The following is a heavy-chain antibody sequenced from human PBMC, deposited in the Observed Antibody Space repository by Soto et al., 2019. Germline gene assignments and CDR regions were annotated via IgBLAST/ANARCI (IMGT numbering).Heavy chain of an antibody. D-gene: IGHD3-10*01. J-gene: IGHJ3*02. CDR2: INPSGGST. V-gene: IGHV1-46*03. CDR3: TRGLYGSGTRSAFDI. Sequence: GASVKVSCKASGYSFTNYYLQWVRQAPGQGLEWMGIINPSGGSTTYAQRFLGRVTMARDTSTSTVYMELSSLRSEDTAVYYCTRGLYGSGTRSAFDIWGQGTMVTVSS. CDR1: GYSFTNYY.